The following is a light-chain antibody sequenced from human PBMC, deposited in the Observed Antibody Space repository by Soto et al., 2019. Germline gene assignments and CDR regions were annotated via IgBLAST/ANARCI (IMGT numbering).Light chain of an antibody. CDR2: DVN. CDR3: SSYTSSIS. CDR1: SSDVGGYNY. J-gene: IGLJ2*01. Sequence: QSALTQPASVSGSPGQSITISCTGTSSDVGGYNYVSWYQQHPGKAPKLMIYDVNTRTSGVSNRLSGSKSGNTASLTISGLKAEDEADYYCSSYTSSISVGGETKLNVL. V-gene: IGLV2-14*01.